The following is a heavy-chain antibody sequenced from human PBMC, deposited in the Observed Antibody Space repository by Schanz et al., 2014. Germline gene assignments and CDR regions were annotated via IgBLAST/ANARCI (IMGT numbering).Heavy chain of an antibody. D-gene: IGHD1-1*01. CDR3: VKDPDKYNWNDVEGMHV. J-gene: IGHJ6*01. CDR1: GFTFSTYA. Sequence: EVQLLESGGTVVQPGGSLRLSCSASGFTFSTYAMSWVRQTPGKGLEWVSAINGNGGTTYYADPVKGRFTSSRDKSKNTLYLQMKSLRVENTAVYYCVKDPDKYNWNDVEGMHVWGPGATVTVSS. CDR2: INGNGGTT. V-gene: IGHV3-23*01.